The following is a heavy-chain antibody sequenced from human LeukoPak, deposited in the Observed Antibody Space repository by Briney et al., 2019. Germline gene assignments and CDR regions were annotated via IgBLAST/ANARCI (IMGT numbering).Heavy chain of an antibody. V-gene: IGHV3-15*01. CDR1: GGTFSSYA. CDR2: IKSKTDGGTT. D-gene: IGHD3-10*01. Sequence: SCKASGGTFSSYAISWVRQAPGKGLEWVGRIKSKTDGGTTDYAAPVKGRFTISRDDSRNTLSLQMNSLKTEDTAVYYCTTITMIREHEDYWGQGTLVTVSS. J-gene: IGHJ4*02. CDR3: TTITMIREHEDY.